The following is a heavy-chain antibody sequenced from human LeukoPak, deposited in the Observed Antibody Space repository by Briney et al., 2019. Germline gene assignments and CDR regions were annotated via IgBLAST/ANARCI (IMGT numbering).Heavy chain of an antibody. CDR2: IKQDGSEK. Sequence: GGSLRLSCAASGFTFNSYWMAWVRQAPGKGLEWVANIKQDGSEKYYVDSVKGRFTISRDNAKNSLYLQMNSLRAEDTAVYYCARDRGFSGYWGQGTLVTVSS. CDR3: ARDRGFSGY. D-gene: IGHD3-16*01. CDR1: GFTFNSYW. J-gene: IGHJ4*02. V-gene: IGHV3-7*01.